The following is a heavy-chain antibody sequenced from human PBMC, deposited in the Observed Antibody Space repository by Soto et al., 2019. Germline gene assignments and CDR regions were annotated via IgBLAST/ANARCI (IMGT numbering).Heavy chain of an antibody. J-gene: IGHJ6*02. D-gene: IGHD3-9*01. CDR1: GYTLTRYY. CDR3: ARRFDGLSYGMDV. V-gene: IGHV1-46*01. CDR2: INPSGGST. Sequence: ASVKVSCKASGYTLTRYYMHWVRQAPGQGLEWMGIINPSGGSTDYAQKFLGRATMTRDTSTSTVYMEVSSLRSEDTAVYYCARRFDGLSYGMDVWGQGTTVTSP.